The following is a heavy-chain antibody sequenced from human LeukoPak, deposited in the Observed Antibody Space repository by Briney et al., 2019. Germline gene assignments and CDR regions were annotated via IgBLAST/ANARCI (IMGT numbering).Heavy chain of an antibody. CDR1: GYTFTSYG. CDR2: INPSGGST. D-gene: IGHD6-6*01. V-gene: IGHV1-46*01. Sequence: ASVKVSCKASGYTFTSYGISWVRQAPGQGLEWMGIINPSGGSTSYAQKFQGRVTMTRDMSTSTVYMELSSLRSEDTAVYYCAREGSSKVIAFDYWGQGTLVTVSS. J-gene: IGHJ4*02. CDR3: AREGSSKVIAFDY.